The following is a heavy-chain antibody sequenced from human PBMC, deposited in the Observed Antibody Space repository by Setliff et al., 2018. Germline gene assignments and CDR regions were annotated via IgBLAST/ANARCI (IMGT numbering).Heavy chain of an antibody. CDR1: GYRFTTYG. J-gene: IGHJ6*03. CDR2: INPTGGST. V-gene: IGHV1-46*01. CDR3: ARDRNDNYESSGYYYAGGYMDV. Sequence: GASVKVSCKASGYRFTTYGINWVRQAPGQGLEWMGLINPTGGSTSYAQKFQGRVTMTRDTSTSTVFMELSSLRSEDTAVYYCARDRNDNYESSGYYYAGGYMDVWGKGTTVTVSS. D-gene: IGHD3-22*01.